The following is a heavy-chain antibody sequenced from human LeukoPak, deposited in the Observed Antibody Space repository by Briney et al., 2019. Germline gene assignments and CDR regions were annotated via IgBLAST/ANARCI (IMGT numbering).Heavy chain of an antibody. V-gene: IGHV3-64D*09. CDR1: GFTFSSCA. D-gene: IGHD6-19*01. J-gene: IGHJ4*02. CDR2: INDYGDTT. CDR3: VKDLSGWYSFES. Sequence: GRSLRLSCSASGFTFSSCAMHWVRQAPGMGLEYVSGINDYGDTTHYGDSVRGRVTISRDDSMNTVHLQMSSLRADDTAVYYCVKDLSGWYSFESWGQGTLVTVSS.